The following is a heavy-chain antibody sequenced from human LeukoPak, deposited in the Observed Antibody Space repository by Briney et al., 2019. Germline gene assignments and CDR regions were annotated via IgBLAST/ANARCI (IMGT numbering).Heavy chain of an antibody. CDR1: GFTVSSNY. V-gene: IGHV3-23*01. D-gene: IGHD3-22*01. CDR3: AKDPWEGRGGYYYFYFDY. Sequence: HSGGSLRLSCAASGFTVSSNYMSWVRRAPGKGLEWVSAISGSGGSTYYADSVKGRFTISRDNSKNTLYLQMNSLRAEDTAVYYCAKDPWEGRGGYYYFYFDYWGQGTLVTVSS. CDR2: ISGSGGST. J-gene: IGHJ4*02.